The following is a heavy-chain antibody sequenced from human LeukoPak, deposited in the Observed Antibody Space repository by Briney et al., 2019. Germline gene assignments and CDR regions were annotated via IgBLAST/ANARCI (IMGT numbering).Heavy chain of an antibody. J-gene: IGHJ3*02. CDR2: IYPGDSDT. D-gene: IGHD3-22*01. Sequence: GESLKISCKGSGYSFTSYWIGWVRHMPGKGLEWMGIIYPGDSDTRYSPSFQGQVTISADKSISTAYLQWSSLKASDTAMYYCARHRPDYDSRGSDAFDIWGQGTMVTVSS. V-gene: IGHV5-51*01. CDR3: ARHRPDYDSRGSDAFDI. CDR1: GYSFTSYW.